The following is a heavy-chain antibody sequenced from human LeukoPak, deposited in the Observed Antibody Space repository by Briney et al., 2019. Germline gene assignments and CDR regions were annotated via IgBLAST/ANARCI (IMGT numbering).Heavy chain of an antibody. Sequence: GGSLRLSCAASGFTFSNYWMSWVRQAPGKGLEWVANIKQDGSEKYYVDSVKGRFTLSRDNAKNSLYLQMNSLRAEDTAVYYCAKGLTRGDYWGQGTLVTVSS. V-gene: IGHV3-7*04. D-gene: IGHD3-10*01. CDR2: IKQDGSEK. CDR1: GFTFSNYW. CDR3: AKGLTRGDY. J-gene: IGHJ4*02.